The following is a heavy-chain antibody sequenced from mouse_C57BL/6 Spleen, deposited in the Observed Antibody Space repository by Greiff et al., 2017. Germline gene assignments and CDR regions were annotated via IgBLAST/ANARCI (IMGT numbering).Heavy chain of an antibody. Sequence: EVKLVESGPGLVKPSQSLSLTCSVTGYSITSGYYWNWIRQFPGNKLEWMGYISYDGSNNYNPSLKNRISITRDTSKNQFFLKLNSVTTEDTATYYCARGYSNYYFDYWGQGTTLTVSS. J-gene: IGHJ2*01. CDR2: ISYDGSN. CDR1: GYSITSGYY. CDR3: ARGYSNYYFDY. V-gene: IGHV3-6*01. D-gene: IGHD2-5*01.